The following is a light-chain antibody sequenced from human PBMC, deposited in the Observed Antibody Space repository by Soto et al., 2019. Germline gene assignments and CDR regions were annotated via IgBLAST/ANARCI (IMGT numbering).Light chain of an antibody. Sequence: DIQMTQSPSSLSASVGDRVTITCRASQSISNSLNWYQQKPGNAPKVLIYAASNLQSGVPSKFSGSGSGTDFTLTINSLQPEDFAVYYCHQYNSWPRGTFGPGTKVEIK. J-gene: IGKJ3*01. CDR1: QSISNS. CDR3: HQYNSWPRGT. V-gene: IGKV1-39*01. CDR2: AAS.